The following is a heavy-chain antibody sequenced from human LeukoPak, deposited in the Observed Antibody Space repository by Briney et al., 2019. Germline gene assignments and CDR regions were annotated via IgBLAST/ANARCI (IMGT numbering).Heavy chain of an antibody. CDR1: GFTVSSNY. Sequence: GGSLRLSCAASGFTVSSNYMSWVRQAPGKGLEWVSVIYSGGSTYYADSVKGRFTISRDNSKNTLYLQMNSLRAEDTAVYYCASEVTTIPVFYWGQGTLVTVSS. D-gene: IGHD4-17*01. V-gene: IGHV3-66*01. CDR3: ASEVTTIPVFY. J-gene: IGHJ4*02. CDR2: IYSGGST.